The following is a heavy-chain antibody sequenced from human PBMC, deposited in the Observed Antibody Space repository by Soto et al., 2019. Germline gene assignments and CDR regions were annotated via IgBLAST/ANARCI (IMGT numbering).Heavy chain of an antibody. J-gene: IGHJ4*02. Sequence: QVQLQESGPGLVKPSETLSLTCTVSGGSINSYYWSWIRQSPGKGLEWIGYIFYSGNTNYNPSLNSRVTLSVDTSKNQFSPKLTSVTAADTAVYYCARHAPGGPFDSWGQGTLVTVSS. CDR2: IFYSGNT. CDR1: GGSINSYY. V-gene: IGHV4-59*08. CDR3: ARHAPGGPFDS.